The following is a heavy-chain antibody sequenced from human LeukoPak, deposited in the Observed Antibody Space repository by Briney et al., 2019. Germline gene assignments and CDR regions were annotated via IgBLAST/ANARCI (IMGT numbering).Heavy chain of an antibody. CDR2: MNPNSGNT. V-gene: IGHV1-8*01. CDR1: GYTFTSYD. Sequence: ASVKVSCKASGYTFTSYDINWVRQATGQGLEWMGWMNPNSGNTGYAQKFQGRVTMTRNTSISTAYMELNSLRAEDTAVYYCARDPRAPGAFDIWGQGTMVTVSS. CDR3: ARDPRAPGAFDI. J-gene: IGHJ3*02.